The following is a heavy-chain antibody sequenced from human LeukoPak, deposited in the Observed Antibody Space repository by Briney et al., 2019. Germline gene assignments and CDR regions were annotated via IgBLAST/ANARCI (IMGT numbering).Heavy chain of an antibody. Sequence: GGSLRLSCAASGFTFSSYSMNWVRQAPGKGLEWVSYISSSSTIYYADSVKGRFTISRDNAKNSLYLQMNSLRAEDTAVYYCASYGGSGTLSPFDYWGQGTLVTVSS. CDR1: GFTFSSYS. V-gene: IGHV3-48*04. J-gene: IGHJ4*02. D-gene: IGHD3-10*01. CDR2: ISSSSTI. CDR3: ASYGGSGTLSPFDY.